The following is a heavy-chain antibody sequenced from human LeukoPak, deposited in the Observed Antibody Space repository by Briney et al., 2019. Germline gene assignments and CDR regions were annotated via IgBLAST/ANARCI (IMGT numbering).Heavy chain of an antibody. CDR1: SGSINSGSYY. CDR3: ARDYALTSLEMATIFNWFDP. J-gene: IGHJ5*02. D-gene: IGHD5-24*01. Sequence: PSQTLSLTCTVSSGSINSGSYYWNWIRQPAGKGLEWIGRFYTSGITNYNPSLKSRVTMSLDTSKNQFSLKLSSVTAADTAVYYCARDYALTSLEMATIFNWFDPWGQGTLVTVSS. CDR2: FYTSGIT. V-gene: IGHV4-61*02.